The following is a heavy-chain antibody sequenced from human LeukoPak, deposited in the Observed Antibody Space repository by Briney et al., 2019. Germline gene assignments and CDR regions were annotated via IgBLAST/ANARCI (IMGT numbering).Heavy chain of an antibody. CDR1: GYTFTSYD. J-gene: IGHJ5*02. Sequence: ASVKVSCKASGYTFTSYDINWVRQATGQGLEWMGWMNPNSGNTGYAQKFQGRVTMTRNTSISTAYMELSSLRSEDTAVYYCATASTRGYSYGYWFDPWGQGTLVTVSS. CDR3: ATASTRGYSYGYWFDP. V-gene: IGHV1-8*01. D-gene: IGHD5-18*01. CDR2: MNPNSGNT.